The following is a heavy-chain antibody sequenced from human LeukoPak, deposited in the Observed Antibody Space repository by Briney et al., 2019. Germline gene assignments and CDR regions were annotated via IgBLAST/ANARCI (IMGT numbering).Heavy chain of an antibody. CDR2: ISGSGENI. J-gene: IGHJ4*02. Sequence: PGGSLRLSCAASGFTFSAYSMTWVRQAPGEGTEWVSTISGSGENIYFADSMKGRFTISRDNSKNSLSLQLNSLRAEDTAIYYCARLQGPYEKWLPLDYWGQGTLVTVSS. V-gene: IGHV3-23*01. D-gene: IGHD5-18*01. CDR1: GFTFSAYS. CDR3: ARLQGPYEKWLPLDY.